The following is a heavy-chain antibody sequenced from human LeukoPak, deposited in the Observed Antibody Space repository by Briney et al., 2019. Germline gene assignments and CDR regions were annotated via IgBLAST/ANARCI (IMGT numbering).Heavy chain of an antibody. V-gene: IGHV3-64D*08. D-gene: IGHD5-18*01. J-gene: IGHJ4*02. CDR1: GFTFSTYA. Sequence: GGSLRLSCSASGFTFSTYAMHWVRQAPGKGLEFVSAIWSKGDGTFYGDSVKGRFTISRDNSKNTVYLQMRTVTIEDTAVCYCVKGYSHVDDSDYWGRGTLVTVSS. CDR2: IWSKGDGT. CDR3: VKGYSHVDDSDY.